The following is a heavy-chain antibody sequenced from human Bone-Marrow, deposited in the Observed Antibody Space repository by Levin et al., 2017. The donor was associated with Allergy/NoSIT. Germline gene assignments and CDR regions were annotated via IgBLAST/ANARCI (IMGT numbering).Heavy chain of an antibody. Sequence: KASETLSLNCTVSGGSISSDSYYWDWIRQPPGKGLEWIGSIHYSGSTYYNPSLKNRITIFGDTSKHQFSLKLSSVTATDTAMYYCARSYFDILTGYYFDYWGQGTLVTVST. V-gene: IGHV4-39*01. CDR2: IHYSGST. CDR1: GGSISSDSYY. D-gene: IGHD3-9*01. J-gene: IGHJ4*02. CDR3: ARSYFDILTGYYFDY.